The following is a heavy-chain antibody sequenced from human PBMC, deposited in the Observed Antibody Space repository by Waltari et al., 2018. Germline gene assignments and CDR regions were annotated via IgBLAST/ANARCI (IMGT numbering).Heavy chain of an antibody. Sequence: QVQLQESGPGLVKPSETLSLTCTVSGGSLSSYSWSWIRPPPGKGLEWIGYIYYSGSTNYNPSLKSRVTISVDTSKNQFSLKLSSVTAADTAVYYCARGGSGSYYRVFDYWGQGTLVTVSS. CDR2: IYYSGST. CDR1: GGSLSSYS. D-gene: IGHD1-26*01. V-gene: IGHV4-59*01. J-gene: IGHJ4*02. CDR3: ARGGSGSYYRVFDY.